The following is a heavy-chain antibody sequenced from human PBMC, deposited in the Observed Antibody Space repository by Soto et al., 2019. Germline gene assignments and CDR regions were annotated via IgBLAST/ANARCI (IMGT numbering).Heavy chain of an antibody. CDR2: ISGRIKNEGEGGTT. CDR1: GFSFSSLA. V-gene: IGHV3-23*01. CDR3: VAPWLF. Sequence: GGSLRLSCAASGFSFSSLAMSWVRQAPGKGLEWVSSISGRIKNEGEGGTTDYAAVVKGRFIISRDDSKNTLYLQMNSLTAADTAVYYCVAPWLFWGHGNLVTVSS. J-gene: IGHJ4*01. D-gene: IGHD3-10*01.